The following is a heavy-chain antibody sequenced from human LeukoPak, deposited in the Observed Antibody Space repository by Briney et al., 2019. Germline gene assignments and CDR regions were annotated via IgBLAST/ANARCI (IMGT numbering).Heavy chain of an antibody. CDR3: VRDRNSCYYYYVMDG. Sequence: ASVKVSCKAPGYTFTGYTMHWGRQAPGQGLEWMGWINPNSGGTNYAQKFQGRVTMTRDTSISTAYMELSRLRSDDTAVYYCVRDRNSCYYYYVMDGWGQGTTVTVSS. V-gene: IGHV1-2*02. CDR2: INPNSGGT. D-gene: IGHD2-2*01. CDR1: GYTFTGYT. J-gene: IGHJ6*02.